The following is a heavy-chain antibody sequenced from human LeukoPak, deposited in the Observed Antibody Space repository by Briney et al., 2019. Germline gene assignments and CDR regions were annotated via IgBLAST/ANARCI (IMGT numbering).Heavy chain of an antibody. V-gene: IGHV4-39*01. D-gene: IGHD5-24*01. CDR2: IYYSGST. Sequence: SETLSLTCTVSGGSISSSSYYWGWIRQPPGKGLEWIGSIYYSGSTYYNPSLKSRVTISVDTSKNQFSLKLSSVTAADTAVYYCARRSVRWLQFWAFDYWGQGTLVTVSS. J-gene: IGHJ4*02. CDR3: ARRSVRWLQFWAFDY. CDR1: GGSISSSSYY.